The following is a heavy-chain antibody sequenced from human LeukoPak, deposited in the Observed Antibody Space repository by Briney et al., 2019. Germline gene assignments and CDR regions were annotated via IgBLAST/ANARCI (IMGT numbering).Heavy chain of an antibody. J-gene: IGHJ4*02. V-gene: IGHV1-46*01. Sequence: GASVTVSCKASGYTFTSYYMHWVRQAPGQGLEWMGIINPSGGSTSYAQKFQGRVTMTRDTSTSTVYMELSSLRSEDTAVYYCARDPFYDSSGYYRGYFDYWGQGTLVTVSS. CDR3: ARDPFYDSSGYYRGYFDY. CDR1: GYTFTSYY. D-gene: IGHD3-22*01. CDR2: INPSGGST.